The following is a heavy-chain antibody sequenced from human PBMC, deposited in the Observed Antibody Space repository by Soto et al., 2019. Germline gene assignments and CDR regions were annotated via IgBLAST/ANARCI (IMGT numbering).Heavy chain of an antibody. CDR2: ISSSSTV. D-gene: IGHD4-17*01. J-gene: IGHJ6*02. Sequence: EVQLVESGGDLVQPGGSLRLSCAASGFTFSSYSMNWVRQAPGKGLEWVSYISSSSTVYYADSVKGRFTISRHNAKNSLYLQMNSLRDEDTAVYYCARDGDYGDEYGMDVWGQGTTVTVSS. V-gene: IGHV3-48*02. CDR3: ARDGDYGDEYGMDV. CDR1: GFTFSSYS.